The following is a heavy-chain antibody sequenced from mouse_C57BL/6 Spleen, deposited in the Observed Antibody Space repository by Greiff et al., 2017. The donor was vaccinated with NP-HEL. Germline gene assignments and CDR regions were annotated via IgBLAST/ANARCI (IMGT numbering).Heavy chain of an antibody. V-gene: IGHV5-4*01. J-gene: IGHJ3*01. CDR1: GFTFSSYA. CDR3: AREGVGGSSYCWFAY. CDR2: ISDGGSYT. D-gene: IGHD1-1*01. Sequence: EVMLVESGGGLVKPGGSLKLSCAASGFTFSSYAMSWVRQTPEKRLEWVATISDGGSYTYYPDNVKGRFTISRDNAKNNLYLQMSHLKSEDTAMYYCAREGVGGSSYCWFAYWGQGTLVTVSA.